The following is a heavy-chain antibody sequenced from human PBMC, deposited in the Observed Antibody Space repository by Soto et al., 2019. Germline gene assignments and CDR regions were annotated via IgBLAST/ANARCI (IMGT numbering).Heavy chain of an antibody. CDR2: ISYDGST. D-gene: IGHD3-10*01. V-gene: IGHV3-30*03. J-gene: IGHJ6*02. CDR1: GFTFSSYG. CDR3: ATMVRGPRYYYYGMDV. Sequence: AGGSLRLSCAASGFTFSSYGRQWVRQAPGKGLEWVAVISYDGSTYYADSVKGRFTISRDNSKNTLYLQMNSLRAEDTAVYYCATMVRGPRYYYYGMDVWGQGTTVTVSS.